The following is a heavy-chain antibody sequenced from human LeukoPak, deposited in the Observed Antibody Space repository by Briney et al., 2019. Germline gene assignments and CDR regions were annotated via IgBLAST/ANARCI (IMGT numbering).Heavy chain of an antibody. CDR3: ARYWGPYSSGWYYYYGMDV. D-gene: IGHD6-19*01. V-gene: IGHV4-59*01. J-gene: IGHJ6*02. Sequence: SSETLSLTCTVSGGSISSYYWSWIRQPPGKGLEWIGYIYYSGSTNYNPSLKSRVTISVDTSKNQFSLKLSSVTAADTAVYYCARYWGPYSSGWYYYYGMDVWGQGTTVTVSS. CDR1: GGSISSYY. CDR2: IYYSGST.